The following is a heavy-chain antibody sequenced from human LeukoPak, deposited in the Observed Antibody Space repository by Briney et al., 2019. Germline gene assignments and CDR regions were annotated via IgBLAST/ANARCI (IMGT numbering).Heavy chain of an antibody. Sequence: SETLSLTCAVSGGSISSSTWWTWVRQPPGKGLEWIGEIYHSGSTNYSPSLNSRVNISVDTSKNQFSLKLTSVTAADTAFYYCARFTCTSSSCSVRNAFDIWGQGTMVTVSS. CDR1: GGSISSSTW. D-gene: IGHD2-2*01. V-gene: IGHV4-4*02. CDR2: IYHSGST. J-gene: IGHJ3*02. CDR3: ARFTCTSSSCSVRNAFDI.